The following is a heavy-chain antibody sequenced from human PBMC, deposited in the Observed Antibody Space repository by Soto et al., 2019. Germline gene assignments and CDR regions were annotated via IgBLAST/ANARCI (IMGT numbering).Heavy chain of an antibody. CDR3: TTGIYYDILTGYHNVAY. V-gene: IGHV3-15*01. D-gene: IGHD3-9*01. CDR1: GFNLSHPW. J-gene: IGHJ4*02. CDR2: IKSKTDGGTA. Sequence: GGSLRLSCVASGFNLSHPWMTWVRQAAGKGLEWVGRIKSKTDGGTADYAAPVKGRAPISRDDSKNTVYLQMNSLKTEDTDVYYCTTGIYYDILTGYHNVAYWGQGALVTVSS.